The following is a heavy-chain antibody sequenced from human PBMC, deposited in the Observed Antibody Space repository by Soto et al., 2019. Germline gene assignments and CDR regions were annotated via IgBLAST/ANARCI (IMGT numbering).Heavy chain of an antibody. V-gene: IGHV1-18*01. J-gene: IGHJ5*02. Sequence: ASVKVSCKASVYTFTSYGISWVRQTSGQGLEWMGWISAYNGNTNYAQKLQGRVTMTTDTSTSTAYMELRSLRSDDTAVYYCARWSSSWYSWFDPWGQGTLVTVSS. D-gene: IGHD6-13*01. CDR2: ISAYNGNT. CDR1: VYTFTSYG. CDR3: ARWSSSWYSWFDP.